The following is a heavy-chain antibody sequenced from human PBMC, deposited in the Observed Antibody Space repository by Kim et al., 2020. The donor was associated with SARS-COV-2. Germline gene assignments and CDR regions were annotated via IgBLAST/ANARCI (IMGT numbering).Heavy chain of an antibody. Sequence: GGSLRRSCVASGFTFSNYGMHWVRQAPGKGLEWLALTSYDESNRYYADSVQGRFTISRDNSKNTLYLQLNSLREEDTAIYYCAKEGSSGSFPDYWGQGTLVTVSS. V-gene: IGHV3-30*18. CDR1: GFTFSNYG. J-gene: IGHJ4*02. CDR2: TSYDESNR. CDR3: AKEGSSGSFPDY. D-gene: IGHD3-10*01.